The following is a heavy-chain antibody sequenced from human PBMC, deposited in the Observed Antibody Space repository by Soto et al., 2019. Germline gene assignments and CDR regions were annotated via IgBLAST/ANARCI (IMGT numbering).Heavy chain of an antibody. CDR1: GYTFSNYY. D-gene: IGHD1-26*01. CDR2: INGNDGST. J-gene: IGHJ4*02. CDR3: ARGPGMGAPDY. V-gene: IGHV1-46*03. Sequence: GASVKVSCKASGYTFSNYYMHWVRQAPGQGLEWLGIINGNDGSTTYSQKFQDRVTMTRDTSTSTVYMDLSSLRFEDTAVYYCARGPGMGAPDYWGQGILVTVSS.